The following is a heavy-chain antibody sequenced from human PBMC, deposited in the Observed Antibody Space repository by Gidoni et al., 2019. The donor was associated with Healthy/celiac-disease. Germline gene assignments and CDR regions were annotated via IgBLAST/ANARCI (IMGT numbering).Heavy chain of an antibody. V-gene: IGHV3-23*01. CDR1: GFPFSSYA. J-gene: IGHJ4*02. CDR2: ISGSGGST. CDR3: AKNRWNDALFDY. D-gene: IGHD1-1*01. Sequence: EVQLLESGGGLVQPGGSLRLSCPASGFPFSSYAMSWVRQAPGKGLEWVSAISGSGGSTYYADTVKGRFTISRDNSKNTLYLQMNSLRAEDTAVYYCAKNRWNDALFDYWGQGTLVTVSS.